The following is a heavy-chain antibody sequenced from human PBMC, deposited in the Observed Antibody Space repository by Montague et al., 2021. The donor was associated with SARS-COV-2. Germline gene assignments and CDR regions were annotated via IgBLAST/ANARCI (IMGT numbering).Heavy chain of an antibody. V-gene: IGHV4-59*08. D-gene: IGHD1-26*01. Sequence: SETLSLTCTVSGASISSRYWSWIRQPPGKGLEWIGYYYSGSTKYNPYPTSRVTISVDTSKNQFSVKVTSVTAADTAGYYCARQGGSNYGWFDPWGQGTLVTVSS. CDR1: GASISSRY. CDR3: ARQGGSNYGWFDP. J-gene: IGHJ5*02. CDR2: YYSGST.